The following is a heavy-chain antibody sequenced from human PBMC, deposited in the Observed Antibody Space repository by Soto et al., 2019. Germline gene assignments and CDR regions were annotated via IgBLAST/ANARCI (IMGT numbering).Heavy chain of an antibody. CDR2: INSDESVT. V-gene: IGHV3-74*01. CDR1: GFTFSDCW. CDR3: ARVGYGSGSYHFDF. J-gene: IGHJ4*02. D-gene: IGHD3-10*01. Sequence: GGSLRLSCAASGFTFSDCWMHWIRQAPGKGLVWVSRINSDESVTSYADSVKGRFTISRDNAKNTLYLEMNSLRDEDTAVYYCARVGYGSGSYHFDFWGQGTLVTVSS.